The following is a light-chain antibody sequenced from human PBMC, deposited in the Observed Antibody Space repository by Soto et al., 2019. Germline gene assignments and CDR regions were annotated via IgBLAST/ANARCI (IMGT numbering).Light chain of an antibody. CDR2: DSN. J-gene: IGLJ1*01. CDR1: SSNIGAGQD. CDR3: QSYVTSLSGLYV. Sequence: QSVLTQPPSVSGAPGQRVTISCTGTSSNIGAGQDVHWYRQLPGAAPKFLISDSNNRASGVPDRFSVSKSGASASLAITGLRAEDEGDYFCQSYVTSLSGLYVFGTGTKVTVL. V-gene: IGLV1-40*01.